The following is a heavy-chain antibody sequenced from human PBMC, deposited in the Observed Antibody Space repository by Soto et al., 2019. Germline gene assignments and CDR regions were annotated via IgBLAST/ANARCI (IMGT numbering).Heavy chain of an antibody. CDR2: IYSGGST. D-gene: IGHD3-3*01. CDR3: AREAFGVVSEFPLRYYYYMDV. J-gene: IGHJ6*03. Sequence: PGGSLRLSCAASGFTVSSNYMSWVRQAPGKGLEWVSVIYSGGSTYYADSVKGRFTISRHNSKNTLYLQMNSLRAEDTAVYYCAREAFGVVSEFPLRYYYYMDVWGKGTTVTVSS. CDR1: GFTVSSNY. V-gene: IGHV3-53*04.